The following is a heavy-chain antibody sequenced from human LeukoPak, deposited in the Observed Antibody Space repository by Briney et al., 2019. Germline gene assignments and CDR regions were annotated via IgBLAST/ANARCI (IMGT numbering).Heavy chain of an antibody. Sequence: PSETLFLTCTVSGGSISSYYWSWIRQPPGKGLEWIGYIYYSGSTNYNPSLKSRVTISVDTSKNQFSLKLSSVTAADTAVYYCAREGYYYDSSGYYHAEYFQHWGQGTLVTVSS. CDR3: AREGYYYDSSGYYHAEYFQH. CDR1: GGSISSYY. D-gene: IGHD3-22*01. CDR2: IYYSGST. V-gene: IGHV4-59*01. J-gene: IGHJ1*01.